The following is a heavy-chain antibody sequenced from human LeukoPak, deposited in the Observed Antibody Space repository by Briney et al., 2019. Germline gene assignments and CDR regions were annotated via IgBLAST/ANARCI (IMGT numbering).Heavy chain of an antibody. J-gene: IGHJ6*03. Sequence: SETLPLTCTVSGGSISSYYWSWVRQPPGKGLEWIGDIYYSGSTNYNPSLKSRVTISVDTSKNQFSLKLSSVTAADTAVYYCARVRDGYNYYYYYYMDVWGKGTTVTVSS. CDR3: ARVRDGYNYYYYYYMDV. CDR2: IYYSGST. V-gene: IGHV4-59*01. D-gene: IGHD5-24*01. CDR1: GGSISSYY.